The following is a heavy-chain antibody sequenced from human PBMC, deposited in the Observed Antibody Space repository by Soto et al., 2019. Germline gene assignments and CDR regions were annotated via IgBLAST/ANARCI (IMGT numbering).Heavy chain of an antibody. CDR2: IYYSGST. Sequence: SETLSLTCTVSGGSISSYYWSWIRQPPGKGLEWIGYIYYSGSTNYNPSLKSRVTISVDTSKNQFSLKLSSVTAADTAVYYCARAGLNSGSYSHFDYWGQGTLVTVSS. CDR1: GGSISSYY. CDR3: ARAGLNSGSYSHFDY. V-gene: IGHV4-59*08. D-gene: IGHD1-26*01. J-gene: IGHJ4*02.